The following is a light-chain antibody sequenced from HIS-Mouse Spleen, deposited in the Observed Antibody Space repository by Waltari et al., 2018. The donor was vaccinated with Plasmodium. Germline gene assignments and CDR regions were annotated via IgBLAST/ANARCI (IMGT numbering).Light chain of an antibody. CDR3: QTWGTGIRV. V-gene: IGLV4-69*01. CDR2: LNSSGRH. CDR1: SGHHSYP. J-gene: IGLJ3*02. Sequence: QLVLTQSPSASASLGASAKLTCPLSSGHHSYPLPWHQQQPEKGPRYLMKLNSSGRHRKGDGIPDRFSGSSSGAERYLTISSLQSEDEADYYCQTWGTGIRVFGGGTKLTVL.